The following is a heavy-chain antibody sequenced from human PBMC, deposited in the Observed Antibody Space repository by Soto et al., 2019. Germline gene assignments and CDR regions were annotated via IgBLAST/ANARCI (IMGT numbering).Heavy chain of an antibody. CDR3: ARVSGARYYDSSGQDV. CDR2: INPNSGGT. Sequence: GASVKVSCKASGYTFTGYYMHWVLQAPGQGLEWMGWINPNSGGTNYAQKFQGRVTMTRDTSISTAYMELSRLRSDDTAVDYCARVSGARYYDSSGQDVWGQGTTVTVSS. D-gene: IGHD3-22*01. J-gene: IGHJ6*02. CDR1: GYTFTGYY. V-gene: IGHV1-2*02.